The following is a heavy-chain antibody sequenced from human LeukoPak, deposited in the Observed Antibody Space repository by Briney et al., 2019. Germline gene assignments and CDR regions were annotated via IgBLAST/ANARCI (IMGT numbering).Heavy chain of an antibody. Sequence: SETLSLTCAVCGGSFSGYYWSWVRQPPGKGPEWRGEINQSGSNNYNPSLTRRGTISVDTPKNQFSLTLSSVTAADTAVYYCARTYDSSGYYYAFDYWGQGTLVTVSS. CDR1: GGSFSGYY. D-gene: IGHD3-22*01. J-gene: IGHJ4*02. CDR3: ARTYDSSGYYYAFDY. V-gene: IGHV4-34*01. CDR2: INQSGSN.